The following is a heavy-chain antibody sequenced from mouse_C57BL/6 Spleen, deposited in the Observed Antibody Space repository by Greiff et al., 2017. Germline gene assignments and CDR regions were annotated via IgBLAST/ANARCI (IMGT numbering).Heavy chain of an antibody. D-gene: IGHD2-3*01. V-gene: IGHV1-55*01. CDR2: IYPGSGST. Sequence: QVQLQQPGAELVKPGASVKMSCKASGYTFTSYWITWVKQRPGQGLEWIGDIYPGSGSTNYNEKFKSKATLTVDTSSSTAYMQLSSLTSEDSAVYYCAGGVDGYPTAIFDYWGQGTTLTVSS. CDR3: AGGVDGYPTAIFDY. CDR1: GYTFTSYW. J-gene: IGHJ2*01.